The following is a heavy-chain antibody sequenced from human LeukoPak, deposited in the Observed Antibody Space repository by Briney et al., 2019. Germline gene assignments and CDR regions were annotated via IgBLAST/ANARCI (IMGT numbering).Heavy chain of an antibody. CDR1: GFTFSSYS. V-gene: IGHV3-21*01. J-gene: IGHJ4*02. Sequence: GGSLRLSCAASGFTFSSYSMNWVRQAPGKGLEWVSSISSSSSYIYYADSVKGRFTISRDNAKNSLYLQMNSLRAEDTAVYYCARDYLGSTSWERGYFDYWGQGTLVTVSS. D-gene: IGHD2-2*01. CDR2: ISSSSSYI. CDR3: ARDYLGSTSWERGYFDY.